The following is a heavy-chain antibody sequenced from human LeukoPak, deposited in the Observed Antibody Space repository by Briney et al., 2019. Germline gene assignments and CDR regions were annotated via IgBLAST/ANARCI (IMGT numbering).Heavy chain of an antibody. J-gene: IGHJ4*02. V-gene: IGHV4-59*08. CDR2: IYYSGST. CDR3: ARGARAGYNLEPFDY. Sequence: SETLSLTCTVSGGSISSYYWSWIRQPPGKGLEWIGYIYYSGSTKYNPSLKSRVTISVDTSKNQFSLKLRSVTAADTAVYYCARGARAGYNLEPFDYWGQGTLGTVSS. CDR1: GGSISSYY. D-gene: IGHD5-24*01.